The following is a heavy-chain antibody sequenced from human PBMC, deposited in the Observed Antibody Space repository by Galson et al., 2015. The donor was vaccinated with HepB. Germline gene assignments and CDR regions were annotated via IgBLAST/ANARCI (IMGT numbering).Heavy chain of an antibody. V-gene: IGHV3-66*01. J-gene: IGHJ6*02. CDR3: ARGGAFYGGNSDYYYYYGMDV. D-gene: IGHD4-23*01. CDR2: IYSGGST. CDR1: GFTVSSNY. Sequence: SLRLSCAASGFTVSSNYMSWVRQAPGKGLEWVSVIYSGGSTYYADSVKGRFTISRDNSKNTLYLQMNSLRAEDTAVYYCARGGAFYGGNSDYYYYYGMDVWGQGTTVTVSS.